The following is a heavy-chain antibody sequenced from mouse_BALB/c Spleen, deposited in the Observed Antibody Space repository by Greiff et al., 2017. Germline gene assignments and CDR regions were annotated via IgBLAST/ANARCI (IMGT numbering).Heavy chain of an antibody. D-gene: IGHD1-1*01. CDR1: GDSITSGY. V-gene: IGHV3-8*02. J-gene: IGHJ4*01. Sequence: EVQLQESGPSLVKPSQTLSLTCSVTGDSITSGYWNWIRKFPGNKLEYMGYISYSGSTYYNPSLKSRISITRDTSKNQYYLQLNSVTTEDTATYYCARFITTVVAPHYYAMDYWGQGTSVTVSS. CDR2: ISYSGST. CDR3: ARFITTVVAPHYYAMDY.